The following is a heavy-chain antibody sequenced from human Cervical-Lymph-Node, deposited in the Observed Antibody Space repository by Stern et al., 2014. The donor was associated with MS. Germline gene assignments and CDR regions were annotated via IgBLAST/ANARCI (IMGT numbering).Heavy chain of an antibody. J-gene: IGHJ5*02. Sequence: EVQLEESGGGLVKPGGSLRLSCAASGFNLSSYAMNWVRQAPGKGLEWVSSISSSSTYMYHADSVKGRFTISRDNAKNSLYLQMKSLRAEDTGVYYCASSIVVVPAAENKGFDPWGQGTLVIVSS. CDR3: ASSIVVVPAAENKGFDP. V-gene: IGHV3-21*01. CDR2: ISSSSTYM. CDR1: GFNLSSYA. D-gene: IGHD2-2*01.